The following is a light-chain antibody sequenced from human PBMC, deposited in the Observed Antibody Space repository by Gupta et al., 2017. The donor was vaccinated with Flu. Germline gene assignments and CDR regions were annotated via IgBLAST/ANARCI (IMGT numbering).Light chain of an antibody. V-gene: IGKV3-11*01. CDR2: DAS. CDR3: QQHANWPPIT. Sequence: IVLTQSQATLSLSPGEGATLSCRASQSVSKYLAWYQQKPGQAPRLLIYDASNRATGIPARFSGSGSGTDFTLTISSLEPEDFAVYFCQQHANWPPITFGQGTRLEIK. CDR1: QSVSKY. J-gene: IGKJ5*01.